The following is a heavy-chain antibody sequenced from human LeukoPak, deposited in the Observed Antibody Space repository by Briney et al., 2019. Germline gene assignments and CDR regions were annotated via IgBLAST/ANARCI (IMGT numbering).Heavy chain of an antibody. CDR3: ARDYYGPDY. V-gene: IGHV3-23*01. J-gene: IGHJ4*02. D-gene: IGHD3-10*01. Sequence: PGGSLRLSCAASGFTFSSYVMSWVRQAPGKGLEWVSVISGSGGSTDYADSVKGRFTISRDNSKNTLYLQMNSLRVEDTAVYYCARDYYGPDYWGPGTLVTVSS. CDR1: GFTFSSYV. CDR2: ISGSGGST.